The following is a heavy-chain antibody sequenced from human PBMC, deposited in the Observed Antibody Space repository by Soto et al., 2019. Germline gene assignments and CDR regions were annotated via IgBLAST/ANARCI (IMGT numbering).Heavy chain of an antibody. J-gene: IGHJ4*02. CDR3: AREYSLAVLAPGY. CDR1: GFSFSSYA. CDR2: ISNEGSNE. Sequence: QVQLVESGGGVVQPGRSLRLSCAASGFSFSSYAMHWVRQAPGKGLEWGAVISNEGSNEHYADSLKGRFSISRDNAKNTLYLQMSSLRPEDTAVYYCAREYSLAVLAPGYWGKGTLVTVYS. D-gene: IGHD5-18*01. V-gene: IGHV3-30-3*01.